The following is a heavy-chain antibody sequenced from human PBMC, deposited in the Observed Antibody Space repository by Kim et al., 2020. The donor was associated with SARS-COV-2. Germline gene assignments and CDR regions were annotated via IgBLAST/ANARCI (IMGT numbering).Heavy chain of an antibody. CDR2: ISSSSSTI. J-gene: IGHJ6*02. D-gene: IGHD3-10*01. CDR3: ARGGGSGSYLVRLYYYYGMDV. V-gene: IGHV3-48*02. CDR1: GFTFSSYS. Sequence: GGSLRLSCAASGFTFSSYSMNWVRQAPGKGLEWVSYISSSSSTIYYADSVKGRFTISRDNAKNSLYLQMNSLRDEDTAVYYCARGGGSGSYLVRLYYYYGMDVWGQGTTVTVSS.